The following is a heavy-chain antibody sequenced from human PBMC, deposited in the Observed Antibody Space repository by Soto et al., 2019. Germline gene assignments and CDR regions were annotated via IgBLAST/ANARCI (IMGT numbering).Heavy chain of an antibody. CDR1: GYTFTGYY. D-gene: IGHD5-18*01. J-gene: IGHJ6*02. Sequence: ASVKVSCKASGYTFTGYYMHWVRQAPGQGLEWMGWINPNSGGTNYAQKFQGWVTMTRDTSISTAYMELSRLRSDDTAVYYCARDLGYSYGRYGMDVWGQGTTVTVSS. CDR2: INPNSGGT. CDR3: ARDLGYSYGRYGMDV. V-gene: IGHV1-2*04.